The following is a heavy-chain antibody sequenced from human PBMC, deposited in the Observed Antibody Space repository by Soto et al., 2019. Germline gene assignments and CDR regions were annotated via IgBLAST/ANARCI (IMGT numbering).Heavy chain of an antibody. D-gene: IGHD2-15*01. CDR1: GYTFTSYG. Sequence: QVQLVQSGAEVKKPGASVKVSCKASGYTFTSYGISWVRQAPGQGLAWMGWISAYNGNTNYAQKLQGRVTMTTDTATSTAYMELRSLRSDDTAVYYCARPLYCSGGSCYWDGAFDIWGQGTMVTVSS. J-gene: IGHJ3*02. CDR2: ISAYNGNT. V-gene: IGHV1-18*01. CDR3: ARPLYCSGGSCYWDGAFDI.